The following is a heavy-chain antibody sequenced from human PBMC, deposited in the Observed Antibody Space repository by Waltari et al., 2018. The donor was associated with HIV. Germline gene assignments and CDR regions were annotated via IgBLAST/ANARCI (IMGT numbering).Heavy chain of an antibody. D-gene: IGHD1-26*01. J-gene: IGHJ3*01. Sequence: LVQSASEVRAPGASVTLSCQASGDKFTTYFIYWLRQAPGQGLEWLSPINPASVVTTDSKTFPNRVTVTRDTSSASTYMELTRLTSADTATYFGARGEDVTLTHLPPGFRLEFWGQGSVVNVSS. CDR1: GDKFTTYF. CDR3: ARGEDVTLTHLPPGFRLEF. CDR2: INPASVVT. V-gene: IGHV1-2*06.